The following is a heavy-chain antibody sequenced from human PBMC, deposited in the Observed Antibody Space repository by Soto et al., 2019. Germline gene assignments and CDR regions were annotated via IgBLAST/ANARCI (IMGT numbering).Heavy chain of an antibody. CDR3: AXXXSXXDSLXDY. J-gene: IGHJ4*02. CDR2: ISAYNGNT. Sequence: XVSCKASGYTFTRYGIRWVRQASGQRIERMGWISAYNGNTNYAQKLQGRVTMTTDTYTSTAYMELRSLRSDDRDVYYCAXXXSXXDSLXDYWGXGTLVTVSS. V-gene: IGHV1-18*01. CDR1: GYTFTRYG.